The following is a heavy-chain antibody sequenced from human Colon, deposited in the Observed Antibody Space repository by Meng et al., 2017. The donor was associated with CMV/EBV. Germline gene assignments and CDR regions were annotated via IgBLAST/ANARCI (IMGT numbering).Heavy chain of an antibody. CDR1: CYTFSSYG. D-gene: IGHD5-12*01. J-gene: IGHJ4*02. V-gene: IGHV1-18*01. CDR3: ARAREVGYSAYDYYDF. Sequence: SCYTFSSYGIRWVRQAPGQGLEWMGWISTYNGNTDYAQKFQGRVTMTTDTLTSTAYMELTSLKSDDTAVFYCARAREVGYSAYDYYDFWGQGTLVTVSS. CDR2: ISTYNGNT.